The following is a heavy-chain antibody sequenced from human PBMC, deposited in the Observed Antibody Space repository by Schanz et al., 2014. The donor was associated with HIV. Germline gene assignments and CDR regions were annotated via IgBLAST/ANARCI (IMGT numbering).Heavy chain of an antibody. CDR2: ITGGSTYL. V-gene: IGHV3-21*01. Sequence: MQLVESGGAVVKPGGSLRLSCAASGFTFSSYSMNWVRQAPGKGLEWVSSITGGSTYLHYADSIKGRFTISRDNAKNSLFLQMSGLMAEDTAVYFCAGGRRDYYYAMDVWGQGTTVTVSS. D-gene: IGHD3-16*01. J-gene: IGHJ6*02. CDR1: GFTFSSYS. CDR3: AGGRRDYYYAMDV.